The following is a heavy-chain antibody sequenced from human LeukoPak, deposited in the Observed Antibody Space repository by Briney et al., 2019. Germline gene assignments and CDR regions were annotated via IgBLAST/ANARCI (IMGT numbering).Heavy chain of an antibody. J-gene: IGHJ5*02. CDR3: ARDGAFGVVTT. D-gene: IGHD3-3*01. CDR2: IYHSGST. V-gene: IGHV4-30-2*01. CDR1: GGSISSGGYS. Sequence: SETLSLICAVSGGSISSGGYSWSWIRQPPGKGLEWIGYIYHSGSTYYNPSLKSRVTISVDRSKNQFSLKLSSVTAADTAVYYCARDGAFGVVTTWGQGTLVTVSS.